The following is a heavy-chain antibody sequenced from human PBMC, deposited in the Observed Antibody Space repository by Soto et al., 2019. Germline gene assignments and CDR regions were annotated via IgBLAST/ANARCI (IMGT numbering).Heavy chain of an antibody. CDR2: ISRSGRST. CDR3: TKDRGMGDTECFHH. Sequence: EVQLLESGGGLVQPGGSLRLSCAASGFTFNTYAMSWVRQAPGKGLEWVSSISRSGRSTYYADSVKGRVTISRDNSESTLYLQMNRLRIEDTAGYYCTKDRGMGDTECFHHWGQGVLVIVSS. J-gene: IGHJ1*01. CDR1: GFTFNTYA. V-gene: IGHV3-23*01. D-gene: IGHD3-16*01.